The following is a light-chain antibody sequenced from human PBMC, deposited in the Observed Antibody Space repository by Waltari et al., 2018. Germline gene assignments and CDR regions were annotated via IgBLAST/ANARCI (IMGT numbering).Light chain of an antibody. J-gene: IGKJ4*01. CDR1: QSLLFTSNNKNY. CDR2: WAS. CDR3: QQYYNTPLT. Sequence: DIVMTQSPDSLAVSLGEMATIHCSSSQSLLFTSNNKNYLSWYQKKAGQPPRLLLYWASTRESGVPDRFSGGGSGTEFTLSISSLQAEDVAVYYCQQYYNTPLTFGGGTKVDI. V-gene: IGKV4-1*01.